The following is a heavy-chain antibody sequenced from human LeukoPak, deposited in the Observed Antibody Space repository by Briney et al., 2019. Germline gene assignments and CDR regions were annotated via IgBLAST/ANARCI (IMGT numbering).Heavy chain of an antibody. Sequence: GGSLRLSCAASGFSFSSYGMHWVRQAPGKGLEWVAVMSYDGSKEYYADSVKGRFTISRDNSKNTLYLQMNSLRAEDTAVYYCAGAGVGYSYGSDAFDIWGQGTMVTVSS. J-gene: IGHJ3*02. V-gene: IGHV3-30*03. CDR3: AGAGVGYSYGSDAFDI. CDR2: MSYDGSKE. D-gene: IGHD5-18*01. CDR1: GFSFSSYG.